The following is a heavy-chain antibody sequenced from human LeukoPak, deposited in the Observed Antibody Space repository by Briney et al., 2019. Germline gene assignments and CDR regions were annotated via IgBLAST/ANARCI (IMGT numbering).Heavy chain of an antibody. CDR2: INGSGGST. J-gene: IGHJ4*02. V-gene: IGHV3-23*01. D-gene: IGHD6-13*01. Sequence: GGSLRLSCAASGFTFSSYAMSWVRQAPGKGLEWVSDINGSGGSTYYADSVKGRFTISRDNSKNSLYLQMNSLRAEDTAVYYCARAGYSSSWPDCWGQGTLVTVSS. CDR1: GFTFSSYA. CDR3: ARAGYSSSWPDC.